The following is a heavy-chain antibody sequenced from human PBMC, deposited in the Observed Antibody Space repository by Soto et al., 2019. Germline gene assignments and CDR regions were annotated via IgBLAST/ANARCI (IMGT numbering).Heavy chain of an antibody. CDR3: AQRRGDLLTGHYYFDF. CDR2: LSWDGEK. J-gene: IGHJ4*02. CDR1: GFSLTTRGVG. V-gene: IGHV2-5*02. D-gene: IGHD3-9*01. Sequence: QITLKESGPTLVKPTQTLTLTCTFSGFSLTTRGVGVGWIRQPPGQALDWLALLSWDGEKRYRPSLKTRLTVTKDTSENQVVLTMTNMDPVDTATYDWAQRRGDLLTGHYYFDFWGQGTLVTVSS.